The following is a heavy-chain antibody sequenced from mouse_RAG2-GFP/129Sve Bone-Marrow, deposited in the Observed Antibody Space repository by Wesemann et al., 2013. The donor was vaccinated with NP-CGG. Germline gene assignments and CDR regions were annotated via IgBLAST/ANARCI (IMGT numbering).Heavy chain of an antibody. CDR3: ARQLGLQTWFAY. V-gene: IGHV3-8*02. D-gene: IGHD3-1*01. Sequence: EYAGYISYSGSTYYNPSLKSRISITRDTSKNQYYLQLNSVTTEDTATYYCARQLGLQTWFAYWGQGTLVTVSA. CDR2: ISYSGST. J-gene: IGHJ3*01.